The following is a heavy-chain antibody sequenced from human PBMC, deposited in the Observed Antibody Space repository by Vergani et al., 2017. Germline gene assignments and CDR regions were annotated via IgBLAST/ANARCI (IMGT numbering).Heavy chain of an antibody. CDR3: TTAWGLYYLHGEYFQY. V-gene: IGHV3-23*01. CDR2: ISSGGGDI. CDR1: GFTFDTYT. Sequence: EVQLLESGGGLVQPGGSRRLSCAGAGFTFDTYTMAYVRQAPGKRLEWVATISSGGGDIFYADSVKGRFTISRDNSKNTLFLQMNSLKDEDTAVYYCTTAWGLYYLHGEYFQYWGQGTLVSVSS. J-gene: IGHJ1*01. D-gene: IGHD3-10*01.